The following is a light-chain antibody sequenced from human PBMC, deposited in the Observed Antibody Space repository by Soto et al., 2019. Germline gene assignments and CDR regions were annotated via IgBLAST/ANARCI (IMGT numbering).Light chain of an antibody. V-gene: IGLV2-8*01. J-gene: IGLJ1*01. CDR1: SSDVGAFNY. Sequence: QSVLTQPPSASGSPGQSITIACTGTSSDVGAFNYVSWYQQHPGKAPKLMIFEINKRPSGVPDRFSGSKSGNSASLTVSGLQTEDEADYYCSSYAGSNIYVFGSGTKVTGL. CDR2: EIN. CDR3: SSYAGSNIYV.